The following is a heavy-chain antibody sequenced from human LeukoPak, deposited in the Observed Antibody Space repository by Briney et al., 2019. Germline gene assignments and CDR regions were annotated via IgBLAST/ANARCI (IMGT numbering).Heavy chain of an antibody. V-gene: IGHV1-2*02. J-gene: IGHJ5*02. D-gene: IGHD3-9*01. CDR3: ARERGNYDILTDYYEGNGFDP. Sequence: GASVKVSCKASGYTFTSYGIFWVRQAPGQGLEWMGWINPNSGGTNYAQKFQGTVTMTRDTSISTAYMELTRLRSDDTAVYYCARERGNYDILTDYYEGNGFDPWGQGTLVTVSS. CDR2: INPNSGGT. CDR1: GYTFTSYG.